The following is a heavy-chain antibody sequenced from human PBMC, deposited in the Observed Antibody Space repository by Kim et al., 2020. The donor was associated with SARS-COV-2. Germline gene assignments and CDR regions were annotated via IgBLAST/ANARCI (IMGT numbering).Heavy chain of an antibody. CDR2: INHIGSP. V-gene: IGHV4-34*01. Sequence: SETLSLTCRLYGGSFSGYFWTWIRQPPRSGLEWIGEINHIGSPTYNPSLKSRVTISLESAKKQFSLKLSSMTAADTAVYYCARGRGAHGVDVWGQGTTVTVSS. J-gene: IGHJ6*02. CDR1: GGSFSGYF. CDR3: ARGRGAHGVDV.